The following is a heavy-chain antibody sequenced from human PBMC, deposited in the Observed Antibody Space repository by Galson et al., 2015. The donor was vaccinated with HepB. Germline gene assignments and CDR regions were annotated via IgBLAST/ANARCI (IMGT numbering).Heavy chain of an antibody. CDR3: ARATRFTHYYDSSGSHLVGY. CDR1: GYTFTSYY. J-gene: IGHJ4*02. CDR2: INPSGDST. D-gene: IGHD3-22*01. V-gene: IGHV1-46*01. Sequence: SVKVSCKASGYTFTSYYMHWVRQAPGQGLEWMGIINPSGDSTSYAQKFQGRVTMTRDTSTSTVYMELSSLRSEDTAVYYCARATRFTHYYDSSGSHLVGYWGQGTLVTVSS.